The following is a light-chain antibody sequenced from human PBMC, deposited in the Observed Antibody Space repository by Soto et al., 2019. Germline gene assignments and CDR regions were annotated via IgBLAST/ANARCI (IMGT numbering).Light chain of an antibody. J-gene: IGLJ3*02. Sequence: QSVLTQPPSASGTPGQRVTISCSGSVSNIGSNTVNWYQQLPGTAPKLLIYSNNQRPSGVPDRFSGSKSGTSASLAISGLQSEDXADYYCAAWDDSLNGYWVFGGGTKVTVL. V-gene: IGLV1-44*01. CDR2: SNN. CDR1: VSNIGSNT. CDR3: AAWDDSLNGYWV.